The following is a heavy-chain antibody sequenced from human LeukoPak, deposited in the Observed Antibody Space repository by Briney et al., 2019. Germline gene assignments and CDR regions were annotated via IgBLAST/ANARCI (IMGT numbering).Heavy chain of an antibody. V-gene: IGHV3-23*01. CDR3: AKRQCSGFNCAFFDL. J-gene: IGHJ4*02. D-gene: IGHD2-15*01. CDR1: KVTFRNYD. CDR2: IFASGGTT. Sequence: QTGGSLRLSCTASKVTFRNYDMSWVRQAPGKGLEWVSVIFASGGTTYYADSVKGRFTISRDNSKNTLSLQMNSLGAEDTAVYYCAKRQCSGFNCAFFDLWGQGTLVTVSS.